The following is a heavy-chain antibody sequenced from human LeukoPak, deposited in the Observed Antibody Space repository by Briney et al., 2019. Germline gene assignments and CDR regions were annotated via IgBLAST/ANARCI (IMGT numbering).Heavy chain of an antibody. CDR2: INHSGST. Sequence: KTSETLSLTCAVYGGSFSGYYWSWIRQPPGKGLEWIGEINHSGSTNYNPSLKSRVTMSVDTSKNQFSLKVSSVTAADTAVYYCARTAEYSSSSEYFYYYMDVWGKGTTVTVSS. V-gene: IGHV4-34*01. CDR1: GGSFSGYY. J-gene: IGHJ6*03. CDR3: ARTAEYSSSSEYFYYYMDV. D-gene: IGHD6-6*01.